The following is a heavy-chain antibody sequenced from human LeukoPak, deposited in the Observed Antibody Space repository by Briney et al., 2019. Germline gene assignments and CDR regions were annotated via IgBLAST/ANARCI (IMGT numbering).Heavy chain of an antibody. CDR3: AAPTIDSSSWYYY. CDR1: GGTFSSYA. J-gene: IGHJ4*02. Sequence: ASVKVSCKASGGTFSSYAISWVRQAPGQGLEWMGRIIPIFGTANYAQKLQGRVTITTDESTSTAYMELSSLRSEDTAVYYCAAPTIDSSSWYYYWGQGTLVTVSS. D-gene: IGHD6-13*01. CDR2: IIPIFGTA. V-gene: IGHV1-69*05.